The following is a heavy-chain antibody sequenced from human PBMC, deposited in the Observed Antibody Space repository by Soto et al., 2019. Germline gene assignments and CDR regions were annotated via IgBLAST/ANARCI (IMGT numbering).Heavy chain of an antibody. CDR1: GFTFTSSA. D-gene: IGHD3-9*01. CDR3: AADLHYDILTGYCKEVYGMDV. J-gene: IGHJ6*02. Sequence: SVKVSCKASGFTFTSSAMQWVRQARGQRLEWIGWIVVGSGNTNYAQKFQERVTITRDMSTSTAYMELSSLRSEDTAVYYCAADLHYDILTGYCKEVYGMDVWGQGTTVTVSS. V-gene: IGHV1-58*02. CDR2: IVVGSGNT.